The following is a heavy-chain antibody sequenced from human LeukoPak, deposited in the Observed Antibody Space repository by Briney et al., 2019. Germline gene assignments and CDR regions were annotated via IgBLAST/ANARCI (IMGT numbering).Heavy chain of an antibody. V-gene: IGHV1-8*01. CDR2: MNPNSGNT. CDR3: ARAASGVYYMDV. J-gene: IGHJ6*03. D-gene: IGHD3-10*01. Sequence: GASVKVSCKASGYTFTSYDINWVRQATGQGLEWMGWMNPNSGNTGYAQKFQGRVTMTRNTSISTAYMELSSLRSEDTAVYYCARAASGVYYMDVWGKGTTVTISS. CDR1: GYTFTSYD.